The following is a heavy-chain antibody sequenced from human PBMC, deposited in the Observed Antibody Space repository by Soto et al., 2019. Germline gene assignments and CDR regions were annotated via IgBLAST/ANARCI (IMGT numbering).Heavy chain of an antibody. D-gene: IGHD2-2*01. V-gene: IGHV4-34*01. Sequence: QVQLQQWGAGLLKPSETLSLTCAVYGGSFSGYYWSWIRQPPGKGLEWIGEINHSGSTNYNPSLKSRVTISVDTSKNQFSLKLSSVTAADTAVYYCAIAPALVVVPAAHSLFDYWGQGTLVTVSS. CDR1: GGSFSGYY. J-gene: IGHJ4*02. CDR2: INHSGST. CDR3: AIAPALVVVPAAHSLFDY.